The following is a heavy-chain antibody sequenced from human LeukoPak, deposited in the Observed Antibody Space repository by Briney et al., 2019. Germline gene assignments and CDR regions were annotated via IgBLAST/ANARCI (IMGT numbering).Heavy chain of an antibody. CDR1: GFTFSSYG. Sequence: GGSLRLSCAASGFTFSSYGMHWVRQAPGKGLEWVAVIWYDGSNKYYADSVKGRFTISRDNSKNTLYLQMNSLRAEDTAVYYCARNYYDSSGYLAGYWGQGTLVTVSS. V-gene: IGHV3-33*01. D-gene: IGHD3-22*01. J-gene: IGHJ4*02. CDR3: ARNYYDSSGYLAGY. CDR2: IWYDGSNK.